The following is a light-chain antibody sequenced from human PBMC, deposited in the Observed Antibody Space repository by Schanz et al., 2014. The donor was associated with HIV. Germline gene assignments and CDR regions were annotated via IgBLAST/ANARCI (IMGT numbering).Light chain of an antibody. CDR1: SGDVGSYNY. V-gene: IGLV2-8*01. CDR2: DVS. CDR3: GSYAGIKQWV. Sequence: QSALTQPASVSGSPGQSISISCTGTSGDVGSYNYVSWYQQHPGKAPKLMIYDVSKRPSGVPDRFSGSKSDNTASLTVSGLQAEDEADYYCGSYAGIKQWVFGRGTKLTVL. J-gene: IGLJ3*02.